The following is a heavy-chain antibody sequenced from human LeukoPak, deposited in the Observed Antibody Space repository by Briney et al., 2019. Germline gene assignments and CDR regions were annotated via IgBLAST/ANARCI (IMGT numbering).Heavy chain of an antibody. CDR2: INPNSGGT. CDR1: GYTFTGYY. CDR3: ARSGLFTMIVVVGVFGI. J-gene: IGHJ3*02. D-gene: IGHD3-22*01. Sequence: ASVKVSCKASGYTFTGYYMHWVRQAPGQGLEWMGWINPNSGGTNYAQKFQGRVTMTRDTSISTAYMELSRLRSDDTAVYYCARSGLFTMIVVVGVFGIWGQGTMVTVSS. V-gene: IGHV1-2*02.